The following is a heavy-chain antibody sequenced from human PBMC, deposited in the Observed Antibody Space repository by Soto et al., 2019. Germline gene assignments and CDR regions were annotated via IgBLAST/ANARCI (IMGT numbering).Heavy chain of an antibody. J-gene: IGHJ4*02. CDR1: GFTFSAYA. CDR2: ISPNGGTT. D-gene: IGHD1-26*01. V-gene: IGHV3-64D*06. CDR3: VKGGIALATTGRAQIDY. Sequence: GGSLRLSCSASGFTFSAYAMHWVRQAPGKGLEYVASISPNGGTTYHADSVKDRFTASRDNSKNTLYLQMSSLRDEDTAAYYCVKGGIALATTGRAQIDYWGQGTLVTVSS.